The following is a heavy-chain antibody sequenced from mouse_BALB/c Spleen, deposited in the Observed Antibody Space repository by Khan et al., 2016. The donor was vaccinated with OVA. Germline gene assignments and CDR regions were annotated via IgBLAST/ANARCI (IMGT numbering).Heavy chain of an antibody. CDR2: INPSNGDS. CDR3: IRSGYGAFAY. J-gene: IGHJ3*01. Sequence: VQLQESGAELVKPGASVKLSCRASGYTFTSYYMYWVKQRLGQGLEWIGEINPSNGDSNFNETFRSRATLTVDKSSKTAIMQLSCLTSEDSAVDYCIRSGYGAFAYWGQGTLVTVSA. D-gene: IGHD1-1*02. V-gene: IGHV1S81*02. CDR1: GYTFTSYY.